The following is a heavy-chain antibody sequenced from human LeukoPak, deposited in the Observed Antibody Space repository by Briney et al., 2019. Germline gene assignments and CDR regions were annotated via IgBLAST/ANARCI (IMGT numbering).Heavy chain of an antibody. V-gene: IGHV4-59*08. CDR1: GGSISSYY. J-gene: IGHJ3*02. CDR2: IYYSGST. CDR3: ARAHYYDSSGYYHANAFDI. D-gene: IGHD3-22*01. Sequence: SETLSLTCTVSGGSISSYYWSWIRQPPGKGLEWIGYIYYSGSTNYNPSLKSRVTISVDTSKNQFSLKLSSVTAAETAVYYCARAHYYDSSGYYHANAFDIWGQGTMVTVSS.